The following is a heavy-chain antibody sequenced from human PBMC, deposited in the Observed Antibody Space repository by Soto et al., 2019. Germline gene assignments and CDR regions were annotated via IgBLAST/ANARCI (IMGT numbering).Heavy chain of an antibody. J-gene: IGHJ4*02. CDR3: ARDLSPAVFSKFPTYYFDY. CDR2: INPNSGGT. Sequence: QVHLVQSGAEVKKPGASVKVSFKASGYTFTGYYMHWVRQAPGQGLEWMGWINPNSGGTNYAQRFQGWVTMTRDTSISTAYMELSRLRSDDTAVYYCARDLSPAVFSKFPTYYFDYWGQGTLVTVSS. V-gene: IGHV1-2*04. CDR1: GYTFTGYY.